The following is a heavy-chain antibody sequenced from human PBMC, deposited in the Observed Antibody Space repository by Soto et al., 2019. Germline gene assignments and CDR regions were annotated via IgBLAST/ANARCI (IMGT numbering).Heavy chain of an antibody. CDR3: AKGYGLRFEY. D-gene: IGHD5-18*01. CDR2: ISGSGGST. V-gene: IGHV3-23*01. J-gene: IGHJ4*02. CDR1: VFTFSSYS. Sequence: GGSLRLSCAASVFTFSSYSMSLVRQAPGKGLECVSAISGSGGSTYYADSVKGRFTISRDNSKNTLYLQMNSLRAEDTAVYYCAKGYGLRFEYWGQGTLVTVSS.